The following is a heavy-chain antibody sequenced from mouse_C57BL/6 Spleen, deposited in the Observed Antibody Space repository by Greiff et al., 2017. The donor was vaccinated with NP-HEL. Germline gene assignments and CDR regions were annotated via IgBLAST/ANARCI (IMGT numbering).Heavy chain of an antibody. V-gene: IGHV7-3*01. D-gene: IGHD2-3*01. CDR3: VRSSIYDSYSWYFEV. CDR2: IRNKANGYTT. CDR1: GFTFTDYY. J-gene: IGHJ1*03. Sequence: EVQGVESGGGLVQPGGSLSLSCAASGFTFTDYYMSWVRQPPGKALEWLGFIRNKANGYTTEYSASVKGRFTISRDNSQSILYLQMNALRAEDTATYYCVRSSIYDSYSWYFEVWGTGSTVTVSS.